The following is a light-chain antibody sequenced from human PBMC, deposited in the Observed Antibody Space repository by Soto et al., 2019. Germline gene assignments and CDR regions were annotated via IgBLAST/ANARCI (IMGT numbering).Light chain of an antibody. CDR1: QVINSW. V-gene: IGKV1D-16*01. CDR2: AAS. Sequence: DVQMTQSPSSLSASVGDRVTITCRASQVINSWLAWYQQKPGNAPKSLIYAASSLQTGVPSRFSGRASGTDFTIPISNLQPEESATYYCQQYNSYPLTFGGGTKVEIK. J-gene: IGKJ4*01. CDR3: QQYNSYPLT.